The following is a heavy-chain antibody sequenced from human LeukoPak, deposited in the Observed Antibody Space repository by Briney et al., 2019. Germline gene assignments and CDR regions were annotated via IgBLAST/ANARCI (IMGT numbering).Heavy chain of an antibody. V-gene: IGHV4-34*01. CDR1: GGSFSGYY. Sequence: PSETLSLTCAVYGGSFSGYYWSWIRQPPGKGLEWIGEINHSGSTNYNPSLKSRVTISVDTSKNQFSLKLSSVTAADTAVYYCARVLLGELSSDAFDIWGQGPMVTVSS. D-gene: IGHD3-16*02. CDR2: INHSGST. CDR3: ARVLLGELSSDAFDI. J-gene: IGHJ3*02.